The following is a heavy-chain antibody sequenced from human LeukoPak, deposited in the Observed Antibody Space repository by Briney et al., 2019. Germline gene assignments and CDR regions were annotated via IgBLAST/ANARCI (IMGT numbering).Heavy chain of an antibody. V-gene: IGHV4-39*01. D-gene: IGHD4-17*01. J-gene: IGHJ4*02. CDR1: GGSISSSSYY. CDR3: ARLYGDYVGF. CDR2: IYYSGST. Sequence: KPSETLSLTCTVSGGSISSSSYYWGWIRQPPGKGLEWIGSIYYSGSTYYNPSLKSRVTISVDTSKNQFSLKLSSVTAADTAVYYCARLYGDYVGFWGQGTLVTVSS.